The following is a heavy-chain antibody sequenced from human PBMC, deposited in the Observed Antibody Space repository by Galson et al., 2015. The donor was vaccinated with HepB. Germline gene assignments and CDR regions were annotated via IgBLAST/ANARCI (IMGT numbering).Heavy chain of an antibody. CDR3: ARRISLVRGIITKPGYYYGMDV. D-gene: IGHD3-10*01. V-gene: IGHV3-7*03. CDR1: GFTFSSYW. J-gene: IGHJ6*02. CDR2: INQDGSSK. Sequence: LRLSCAASGFTFSSYWMNWVRQAPGKGLEWVAHINQDGSSKYYVDSVKGRFTISRDNAKDSVYLQLDSLRAEDTAVYYCARRISLVRGIITKPGYYYGMDVWGQGTTVTVAS.